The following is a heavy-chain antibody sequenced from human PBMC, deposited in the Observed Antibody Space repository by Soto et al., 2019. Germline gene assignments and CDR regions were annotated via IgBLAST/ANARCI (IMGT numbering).Heavy chain of an antibody. Sequence: SVKVSCKASGYTFTSYYMHWVRQAPVQGLEWMGIINPSGGSTSYAQKFQGRVTMTRDTSTSTVYMELSSLRSEDTAVYYCARDLGYYDSSGYYPGYWGQGTLVIVSS. CDR3: ARDLGYYDSSGYYPGY. CDR2: INPSGGST. CDR1: GYTFTSYY. D-gene: IGHD3-22*01. V-gene: IGHV1-46*01. J-gene: IGHJ4*02.